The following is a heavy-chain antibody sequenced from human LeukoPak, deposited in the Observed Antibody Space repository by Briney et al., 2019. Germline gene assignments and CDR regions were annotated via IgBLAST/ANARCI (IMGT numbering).Heavy chain of an antibody. CDR1: GYLFTSYW. CDR2: IYPVDSDT. Sequence: LGESLKISWKGSGYLFTSYWIAWGRQMPGKGLEWMGIIYPVDSDTRYSPSFQGQVPISVDKSISTAYLQWSSLKASDTAMYFCARLQWLRGRQYFYYYGMDVWGQGTTVTVSS. D-gene: IGHD5-12*01. J-gene: IGHJ6*02. CDR3: ARLQWLRGRQYFYYYGMDV. V-gene: IGHV5-51*01.